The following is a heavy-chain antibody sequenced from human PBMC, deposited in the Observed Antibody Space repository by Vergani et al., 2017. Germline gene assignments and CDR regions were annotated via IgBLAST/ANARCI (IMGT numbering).Heavy chain of an antibody. Sequence: QVQLVESGGGVVQPGRSLRLSCAASGFTFSSYGMHWVRQAPGKGLEWVAVISYDGSNKYYADSVKGRFTISRDNSKNTLYLQMNSLRAEDTAVYYCAKEDCSSTSCYHQIDDWGQGTLVTVSS. CDR1: GFTFSSYG. CDR2: ISYDGSNK. J-gene: IGHJ4*02. D-gene: IGHD2-2*01. CDR3: AKEDCSSTSCYHQIDD. V-gene: IGHV3-30*18.